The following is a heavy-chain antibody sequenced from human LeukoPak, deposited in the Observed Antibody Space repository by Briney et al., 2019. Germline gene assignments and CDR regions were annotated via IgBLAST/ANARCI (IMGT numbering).Heavy chain of an antibody. J-gene: IGHJ5*02. CDR2: MYYSGST. CDR1: GGSISSSSYY. CDR3: ARGNSPLVDVLMVYASNWFDP. V-gene: IGHV4-39*07. Sequence: SETLSLTCTVSGGSISSSSYYWGWIRQPPGKGLEWIGRMYYSGSTYYNPSLKSRVTISVDTSKNQFSLKLSSVIAADTAVYYCARGNSPLVDVLMVYASNWFDPWGQGTLVTVSS. D-gene: IGHD2-8*01.